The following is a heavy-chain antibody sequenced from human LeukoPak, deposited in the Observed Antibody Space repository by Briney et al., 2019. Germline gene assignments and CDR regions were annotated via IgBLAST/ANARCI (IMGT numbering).Heavy chain of an antibody. CDR3: ARDSLVLLGELSYYYYGMDA. V-gene: IGHV3-7*01. D-gene: IGHD3-16*02. CDR1: GFTFSSYW. J-gene: IGHJ6*02. Sequence: GGSLRLSCAASGFTFSSYWMSWVRQAPGKGLEWVANIKQDGSEKYYVDSVKGRFTISRDNAKNSLYLQMNSLRAEDTAVYYCARDSLVLLGELSYYYYGMDAWGQGTTVTVSS. CDR2: IKQDGSEK.